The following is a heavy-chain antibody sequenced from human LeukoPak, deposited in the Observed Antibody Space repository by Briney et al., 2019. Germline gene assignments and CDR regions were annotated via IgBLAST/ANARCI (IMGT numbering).Heavy chain of an antibody. D-gene: IGHD5-18*01. CDR2: INHSGST. CDR3: ARDPGYPAPWFDP. V-gene: IGHV4-34*01. J-gene: IGHJ5*02. Sequence: PSETLSLTCAVYGGSFSGYYWSWIRQPPGKRLEWIGEINHSGSTSYNPSLKSRVTMSVDTSKNQFSLKLSSVTAADTAVYYCARDPGYPAPWFDPWGQGTLVTVSS. CDR1: GGSFSGYY.